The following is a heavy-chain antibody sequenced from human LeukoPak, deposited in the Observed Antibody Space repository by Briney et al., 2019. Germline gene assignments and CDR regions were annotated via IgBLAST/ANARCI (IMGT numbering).Heavy chain of an antibody. J-gene: IGHJ4*02. V-gene: IGHV3-48*01. CDR2: LGSSSSPI. D-gene: IGHD4-11*01. Sequence: PGGSLRLSCAASGFTFSAYSMNWVRQAPEKGLEWVSYLGSSSSPIYYADSVKGRFTISRDNAKNSLYLQMDSLRAEETAEYYCARDQAYSFDYWGQGTLVTVSS. CDR3: ARDQAYSFDY. CDR1: GFTFSAYS.